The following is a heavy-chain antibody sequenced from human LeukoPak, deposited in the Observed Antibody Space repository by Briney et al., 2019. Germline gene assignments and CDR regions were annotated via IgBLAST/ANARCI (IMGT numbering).Heavy chain of an antibody. Sequence: ASVKVSCKASGYTFTSYDINWVRQATGQGLEWMGWMNPNSGNTGYAQKFQGRVTITRNTSISTAYMELSSLRSEDTAVYYCARASGYHHAFDIWGQGTMVTVSS. J-gene: IGHJ3*02. CDR2: MNPNSGNT. V-gene: IGHV1-8*03. D-gene: IGHD3-3*01. CDR3: ARASGYHHAFDI. CDR1: GYTFTSYD.